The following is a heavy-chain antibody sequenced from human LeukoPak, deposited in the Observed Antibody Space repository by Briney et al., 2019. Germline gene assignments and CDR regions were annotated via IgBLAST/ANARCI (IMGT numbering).Heavy chain of an antibody. CDR2: ISAYNGNT. J-gene: IGHJ4*02. CDR3: ARDMYYYDSGGYPL. V-gene: IGHV1-18*01. CDR1: GYTFTSYG. D-gene: IGHD3-22*01. Sequence: ASVKVSCKASGYTFTSYGISWVRQAPGQGLEWMGWISAYNGNTNYAQKLQGRVTMTTDTSTSTAYMELRSLRSDDTAVYYCARDMYYYDSGGYPLWGQGTLVTVSS.